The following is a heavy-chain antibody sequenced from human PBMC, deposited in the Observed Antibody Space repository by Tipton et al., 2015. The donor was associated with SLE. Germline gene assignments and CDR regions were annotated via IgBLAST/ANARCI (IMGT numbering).Heavy chain of an antibody. CDR3: ARGSDGEYVRYFDV. D-gene: IGHD4-17*01. CDR2: IYHNGGT. J-gene: IGHJ2*01. V-gene: IGHV4-39*02. CDR1: GGSISNSNYY. Sequence: TLSLTCTVSGGSISNSNYYWAWIRQPPGKTLEWIGNIYHNGGTYYSPSLKSRASISADASKNHFSLKLTSATAADTAVYYCARGSDGEYVRYFDVWGPGTLVTVSS.